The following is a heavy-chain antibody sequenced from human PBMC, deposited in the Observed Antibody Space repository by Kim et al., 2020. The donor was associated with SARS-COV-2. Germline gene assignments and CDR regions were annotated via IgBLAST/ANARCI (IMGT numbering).Heavy chain of an antibody. Sequence: GGSLRLSCAASGFTFSDNYMSWVRQAPGKGLEWVSVFYSGVGSYYSDSVKGGFTISRDSFKNKVFLELNSLTAEDAAVYYCWGLTNVGDSRSAAWGPGSL. CDR1: GFTFSDNY. V-gene: IGHV3-66*01. D-gene: IGHD3-10*01. CDR3: WGLTNVGDSRSAA. CDR2: FYSGVGS. J-gene: IGHJ5*02.